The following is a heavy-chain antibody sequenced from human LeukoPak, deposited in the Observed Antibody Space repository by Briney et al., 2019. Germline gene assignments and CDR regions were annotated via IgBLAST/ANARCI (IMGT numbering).Heavy chain of an antibody. J-gene: IGHJ5*02. D-gene: IGHD1-26*01. CDR2: ISAYNGNT. Sequence: EASVKVSCKAAGDTISAYSLNWVRQVPGQGLEWMGWISAYNGNTNYAQKLQGRVTMTTDTSTSTAYMELRSLRSDDTAVYYCARGRGTLDPWGQGTLVTVSS. CDR1: GDTISAYS. V-gene: IGHV1-18*01. CDR3: ARGRGTLDP.